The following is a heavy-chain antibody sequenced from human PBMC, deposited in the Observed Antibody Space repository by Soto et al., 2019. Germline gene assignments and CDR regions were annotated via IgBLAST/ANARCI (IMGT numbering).Heavy chain of an antibody. D-gene: IGHD3-10*01. CDR1: GGSISSYY. Sequence: QVQLQESGPGLVKPSETLSLTCTVSGGSISSYYWSWIRQPPGKGLEWIGYIYYSGSTNYNPSLKSRVTISVAPSKYQFSLKLSSVTAADTAVYYCARYYGGYSDYWGQGTLVTVSS. CDR3: ARYYGGYSDY. V-gene: IGHV4-59*08. J-gene: IGHJ4*02. CDR2: IYYSGST.